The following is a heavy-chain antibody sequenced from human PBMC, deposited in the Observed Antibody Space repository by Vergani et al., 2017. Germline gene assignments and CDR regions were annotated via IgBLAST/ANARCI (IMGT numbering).Heavy chain of an antibody. CDR3: SRRAERWETLLRDDFDV. CDR2: INHSGTI. D-gene: IGHD1-26*01. CDR1: GGSLSGYY. Sequence: QVQLQESGPGLVKPSETLSLTCAVYGGSLSGYYWSWIRLAPGKGLEWIGEINHSGTINYNTTLKSPFNVSIDTSRNHFSLKLRSVSAANTAVYFCSRRAERWETLLRDDFDVWGQGTFVTVS. J-gene: IGHJ3*01. V-gene: IGHV4-34*10.